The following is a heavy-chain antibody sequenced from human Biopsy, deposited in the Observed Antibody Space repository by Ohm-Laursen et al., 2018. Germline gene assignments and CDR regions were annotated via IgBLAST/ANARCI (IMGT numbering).Heavy chain of an antibody. CDR1: GFTFGHYA. CDR2: IWYDGTNE. D-gene: IGHD6-19*01. Sequence: RSLRLSCAASGFTFGHYAMHWVRQAPGKGLEWISLIWYDGTNEDYADSVKGRFTISRDNSKNTLYLQTNTLTLEDTAFYYCARGLSSGWYGYFDVWGRGTLVTVSS. V-gene: IGHV3-33*04. J-gene: IGHJ2*01. CDR3: ARGLSSGWYGYFDV.